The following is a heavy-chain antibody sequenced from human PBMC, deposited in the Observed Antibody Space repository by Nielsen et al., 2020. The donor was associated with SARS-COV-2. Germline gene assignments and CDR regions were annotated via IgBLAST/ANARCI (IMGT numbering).Heavy chain of an antibody. D-gene: IGHD3-16*01. Sequence: GESLTISCEGSGFTVSTHGMHWVRQPPGKGLEWVAHMWHHGGDENYADSVRGRFTITRDLSKNTVYLQMSGLKVEDTAVYYCARDLSYGAYWFDHGSQGTLVTVSS. CDR3: ARDLSYGAYWFDH. J-gene: IGHJ5*02. CDR1: GFTVSTHG. V-gene: IGHV3-33*01. CDR2: MWHHGGDE.